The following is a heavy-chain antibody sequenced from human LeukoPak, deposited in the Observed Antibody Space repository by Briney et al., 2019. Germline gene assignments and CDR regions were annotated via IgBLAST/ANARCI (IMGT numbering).Heavy chain of an antibody. V-gene: IGHV1-69*13. D-gene: IGHD2-2*01. CDR2: IIPIFGTA. J-gene: IGHJ3*02. CDR1: GGTFSSYA. Sequence: GASVKVSCKASGGTFSSYAISWVRQAPGQGLEWMGGIIPIFGTANYAQKFQGRVTITADESTSTAYMELSSLRSEDTAVYYCASAGYCSSTSCYPDDAFDIWGQGTMVTVSS. CDR3: ASAGYCSSTSCYPDDAFDI.